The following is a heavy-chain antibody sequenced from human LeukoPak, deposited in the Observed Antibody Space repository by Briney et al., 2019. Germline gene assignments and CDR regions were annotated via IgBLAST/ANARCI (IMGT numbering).Heavy chain of an antibody. CDR2: MNPNSGNT. J-gene: IGHJ3*02. Sequence: ASVTVSCKASGYTFTSYDINWVRQAPGQGLEWMGWMNPNSGNTGYAQKFQGRVTMTRNTSISTAYMELSSLRSEDTAVYYCARARYYYDSSGYLSAFDIWGQGTMVTVSS. D-gene: IGHD3-22*01. V-gene: IGHV1-8*01. CDR3: ARARYYYDSSGYLSAFDI. CDR1: GYTFTSYD.